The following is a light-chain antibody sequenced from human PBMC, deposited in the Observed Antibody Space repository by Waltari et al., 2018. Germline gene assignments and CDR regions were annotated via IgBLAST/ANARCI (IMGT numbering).Light chain of an antibody. CDR2: YAN. J-gene: IGKJ4*01. CDR3: QQGNSYPLT. CDR1: QGINSY. Sequence: IQMSQSPSPLSASVGDRVTITCRASQGINSYLNWYQQKPGKAPKLLIYYANSLASGVPSRFSGSGSRTEFTLTISSLQPEDFATYYCQQGNSYPLTFGGGTKVEIK. V-gene: IGKV1-13*02.